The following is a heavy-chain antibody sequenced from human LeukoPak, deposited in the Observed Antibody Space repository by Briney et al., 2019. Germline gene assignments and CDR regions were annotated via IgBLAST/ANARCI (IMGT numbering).Heavy chain of an antibody. CDR2: ISSSSSYI. D-gene: IGHD3-3*01. Sequence: GGSLRLSCAASGFTFSSYSTNWVRQAPGKGLEWVSSISSSSSYIYYADSVKGRFTISRDNAKNSLYLQMNSLRAEDTAVYYCARDYYDFWSGYMTYYYYGMDVWGQGTTVTVSS. CDR3: ARDYYDFWSGYMTYYYYGMDV. V-gene: IGHV3-21*01. J-gene: IGHJ6*02. CDR1: GFTFSSYS.